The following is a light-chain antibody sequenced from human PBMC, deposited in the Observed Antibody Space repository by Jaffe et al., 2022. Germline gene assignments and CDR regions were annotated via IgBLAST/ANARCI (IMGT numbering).Light chain of an antibody. Sequence: QSALTQPASVSGSPGQSITISCTGTSSDVGNYNLVSWYQQHPGKAPKLMIYEDNKRAPGVSNRFSASKSGNRASLTISGLQAEDEADYYCCSYAGSGTFVFGTGTKVTV. V-gene: IGLV2-23*01. CDR3: CSYAGSGTFV. CDR2: EDN. J-gene: IGLJ1*01. CDR1: SSDVGNYNL.